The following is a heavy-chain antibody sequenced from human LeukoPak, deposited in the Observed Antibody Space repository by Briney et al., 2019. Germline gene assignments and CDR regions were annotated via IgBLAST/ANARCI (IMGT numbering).Heavy chain of an antibody. J-gene: IGHJ4*02. CDR1: GFTFSNYA. CDR3: AKRGYSYGTFDY. V-gene: IGHV3-23*01. CDR2: ISALGGST. Sequence: GGSLRLSCAASGFTFSNYAMSWVRHAPGKGLEWVSGISALGGSTYYADSVKGRFTISRDSSKSTLYVQMNSLRAEDTAVYYCAKRGYSYGTFDYWGQGTLVTVSS. D-gene: IGHD5-18*01.